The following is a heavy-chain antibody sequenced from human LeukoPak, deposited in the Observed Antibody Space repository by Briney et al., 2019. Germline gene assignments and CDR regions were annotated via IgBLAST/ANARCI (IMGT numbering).Heavy chain of an antibody. CDR3: ARGWLSLDY. D-gene: IGHD3-22*01. V-gene: IGHV4-30-2*01. J-gene: IGHJ4*02. CDR1: GGSISSGGYS. Sequence: SQTLSLTCAVSGGSISSGGYSWSWIRQPPGKGLEWIGYIYHSGSTYYNPSLKSRVTISVDRSKNQFSLKLSSVTAADTAVYYCARGWLSLDYWGQGTLVIVSS. CDR2: IYHSGST.